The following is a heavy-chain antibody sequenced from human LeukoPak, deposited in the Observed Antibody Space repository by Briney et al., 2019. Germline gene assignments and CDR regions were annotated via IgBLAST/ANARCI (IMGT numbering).Heavy chain of an antibody. CDR1: GFTFSSYA. Sequence: GSLRLSCAASGFTFSSYAMSWVRQAPGKGLEWVSAISGSGGSTYYADSVKGRFTISRDNSKNTLYLQMNSLRAEDTAVYYCASLYDSSGYYYEKYFQHWGQGTLVTVSS. CDR3: ASLYDSSGYYYEKYFQH. J-gene: IGHJ1*01. CDR2: ISGSGGST. V-gene: IGHV3-23*01. D-gene: IGHD3-22*01.